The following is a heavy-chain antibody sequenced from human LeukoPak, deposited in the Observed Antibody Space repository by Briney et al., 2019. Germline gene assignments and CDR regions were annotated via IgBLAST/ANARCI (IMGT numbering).Heavy chain of an antibody. CDR3: VRGNYDSRGYSNAFDI. J-gene: IGHJ3*02. CDR2: IYYSGST. D-gene: IGHD3-22*01. CDR1: GVSISSSY. V-gene: IGHV4-59*01. Sequence: PSETLSLTCTVSGVSISSSYWSWIRQPPGKRLEWIGYIYYSGSTNSNPSLKSRVTMSADTSKNQFSLKLNSVTAADTAVYYCVRGNYDSRGYSNAFDIWGQGAMVTVSS.